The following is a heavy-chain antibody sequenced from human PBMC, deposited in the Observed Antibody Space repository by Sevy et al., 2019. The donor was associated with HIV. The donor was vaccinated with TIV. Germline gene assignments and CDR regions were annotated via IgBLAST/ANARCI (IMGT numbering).Heavy chain of an antibody. CDR3: AREGVPAAIGLDY. D-gene: IGHD2-2*01. V-gene: IGHV3-33*01. J-gene: IGHJ4*02. CDR1: GFTFSSYG. CDR2: IWHDGSKK. Sequence: GGSLRLSCAASGFTFSSYGMHWVRQAPGKGLEWVATIWHDGSKKYYADSVKGRLTISRDNSKNTLYMQMNSLRAEDTAVYFCAREGVPAAIGLDYWGQGTLVTVSS.